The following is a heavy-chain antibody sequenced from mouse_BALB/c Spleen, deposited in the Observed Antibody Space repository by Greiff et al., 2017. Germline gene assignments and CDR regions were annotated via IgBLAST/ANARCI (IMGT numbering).Heavy chain of an antibody. CDR3: AREIYYGLNFDY. CDR2: ISSGGST. J-gene: IGHJ2*01. Sequence: DVHLVESGGGLVKPGGSLKLSCAASGFTFSSYAMSWVRQTPEKRLEWVASISSGGSTYYPDSVKGRFTISRDNARNILYLQMSSLRSEDTAMYYCAREIYYGLNFDYWGQGTTLTVSS. CDR1: GFTFSSYA. D-gene: IGHD2-1*01. V-gene: IGHV5-6-5*01.